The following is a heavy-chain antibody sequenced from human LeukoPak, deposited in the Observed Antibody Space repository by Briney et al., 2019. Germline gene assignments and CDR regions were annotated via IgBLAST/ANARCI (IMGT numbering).Heavy chain of an antibody. CDR3: ARDLEVFRRELPFYYYYYGMDI. CDR2: IDRDGSRI. CDR1: GFTFSSYW. D-gene: IGHD1-26*01. V-gene: IGHV3-74*01. Sequence: GGSLRLSCAVSGFTFSSYWMHWVRQAPGKGLVWVSRIDRDGSRINYADSVKGRFTISRDNSKNTLYLQMNSLRAEDTAVYYCARDLEVFRRELPFYYYYYGMDIWGQGTTVTVSS. J-gene: IGHJ6*02.